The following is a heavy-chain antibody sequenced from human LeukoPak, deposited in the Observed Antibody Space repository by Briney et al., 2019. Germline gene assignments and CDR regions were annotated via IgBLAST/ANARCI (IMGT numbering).Heavy chain of an antibody. CDR3: ATSGGSYYFDY. Sequence: VASVTVSCKASGGTFSSYAISWVRQAPGQGLEWMGGIIPIFGTANYAQKFQGRVTITADESTSTAYMELSSLRSEDTAVYYCATSGGSYYFDYWGQGTLVTVSS. CDR1: GGTFSSYA. CDR2: IIPIFGTA. J-gene: IGHJ4*02. V-gene: IGHV1-69*13. D-gene: IGHD3-10*01.